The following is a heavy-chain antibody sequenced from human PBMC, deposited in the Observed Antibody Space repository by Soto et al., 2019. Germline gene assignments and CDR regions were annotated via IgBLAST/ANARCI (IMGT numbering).Heavy chain of an antibody. CDR1: GYTFFTYD. V-gene: IGHV1-8*02. D-gene: IGHD7-27*01. CDR3: AKVVNWVFDY. J-gene: IGHJ4*02. CDR2: MNTNTNTT. Sequence: GASVKVSCKASGYTFFTYDINWVRQAPGQGLEWIGWMNTNTNTTDSAEVFEGRVSLTWDTSISTAYMQLNSLKIDDTAVYYCAKVVNWVFDYWGQGTLVTVSS.